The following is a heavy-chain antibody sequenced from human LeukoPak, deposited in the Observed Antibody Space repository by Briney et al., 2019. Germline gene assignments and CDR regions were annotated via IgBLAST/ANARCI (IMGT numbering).Heavy chain of an antibody. J-gene: IGHJ4*02. D-gene: IGHD3-22*01. CDR1: GFTFSTYA. CDR3: AKDILGYYYDSSGYY. Sequence: GGSLRLSCAASGFTFSTYAVNWVRQAPGKGLEWVSTISGSGGSTYYADSVKGRFTISRDNSKNTLYLQMNSLRAEDTAVYYCAKDILGYYYDSSGYYWGQGTLVTVSS. V-gene: IGHV3-23*01. CDR2: ISGSGGST.